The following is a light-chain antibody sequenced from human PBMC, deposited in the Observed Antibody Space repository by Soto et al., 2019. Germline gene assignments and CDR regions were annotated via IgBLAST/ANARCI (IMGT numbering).Light chain of an antibody. CDR3: QSYDTRNQRDVI. CDR1: SGSIASNY. CDR2: ESN. J-gene: IGLJ2*01. V-gene: IGLV6-57*03. Sequence: LTQPHSVSESPGKTVTISCTRSSGSIASNYVQWYQQRPGSAPTTVIFESNYRPSGVPDRFSGSIDSSSNSASLTISGLKTEDEADYYCQSYDTRNQRDVIFGGGTKLTVL.